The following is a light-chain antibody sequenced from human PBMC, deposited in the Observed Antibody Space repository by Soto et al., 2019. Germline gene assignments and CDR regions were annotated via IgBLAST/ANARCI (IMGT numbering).Light chain of an antibody. CDR1: QSVGTN. V-gene: IGKV3-11*01. J-gene: IGKJ3*01. CDR3: QQRSNWPPFT. Sequence: EVVLTQSPDTLSLSPGERATFSCRASQSVGTNLAWYQQKPGQAPRLLIYDASNRATDIPARFTGSGSGTDSTLTISSLEPEDFAVYYCQQRSNWPPFTFGPGTTVDFK. CDR2: DAS.